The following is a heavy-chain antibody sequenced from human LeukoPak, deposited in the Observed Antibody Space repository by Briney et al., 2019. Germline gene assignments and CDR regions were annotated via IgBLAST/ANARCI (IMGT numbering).Heavy chain of an antibody. CDR2: INQGGSEK. Sequence: GGSLRLSCAASRFTFSNYWMSWVRQPQGKGLEWVANINQGGSEKYYLNSVKGRFTISRDNAKNSLYLLMNSLRADDTAIYYCVRDGSGYDYWGQGTLVTVSS. J-gene: IGHJ4*02. CDR3: VRDGSGYDY. D-gene: IGHD6-19*01. V-gene: IGHV3-7*05. CDR1: RFTFSNYW.